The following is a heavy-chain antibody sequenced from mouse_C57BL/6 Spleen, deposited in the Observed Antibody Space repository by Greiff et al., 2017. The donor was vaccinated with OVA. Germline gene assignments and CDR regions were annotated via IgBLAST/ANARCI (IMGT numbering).Heavy chain of an antibody. J-gene: IGHJ1*03. V-gene: IGHV1-5*01. CDR3: TRAGGFYYGSSYWYFEV. Sequence: VQLQQSGPVLARPGASVKMSCKTSGYTFTSYWMHWVKQRPGPGLEWIGAIYPGNSDTSYNQKFKGKAKLTAATSASTAYMELSSLTNEDSAVYYCTRAGGFYYGSSYWYFEVWGTGTTVTVSS. D-gene: IGHD1-1*01. CDR1: GYTFTSYW. CDR2: IYPGNSDT.